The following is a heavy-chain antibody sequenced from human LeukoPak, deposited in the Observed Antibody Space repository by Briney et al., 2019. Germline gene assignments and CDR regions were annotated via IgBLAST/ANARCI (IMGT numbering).Heavy chain of an antibody. CDR1: GGSISSSSYY. Sequence: SETLSLTCTVSGGSISSSSYYWSWIRQPPGKGLEWIGYIYYSGSTNYNPSLKSRVTISVDTSKNQFSLKLSSVTAADTAVYYCARSPPDWYFDLWGRGTLVTVSS. V-gene: IGHV4-61*01. CDR3: ARSPPDWYFDL. CDR2: IYYSGST. J-gene: IGHJ2*01.